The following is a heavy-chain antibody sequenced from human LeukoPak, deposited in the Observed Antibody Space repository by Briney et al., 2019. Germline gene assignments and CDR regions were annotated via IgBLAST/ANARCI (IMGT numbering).Heavy chain of an antibody. CDR3: AKDLGVAGDY. CDR1: GFTFSTYG. V-gene: IGHV3-30*18. D-gene: IGHD6-19*01. CDR2: ITYDGSNK. Sequence: GGSLRLSCAASGFTFSTYGMHWVRQAPGKGLEWVAVITYDGSNKYYADSVKGRFTISRDNSKNTLYLQMNSLRAEDTAVYYCAKDLGVAGDYWGQGTLVTVSS. J-gene: IGHJ4*02.